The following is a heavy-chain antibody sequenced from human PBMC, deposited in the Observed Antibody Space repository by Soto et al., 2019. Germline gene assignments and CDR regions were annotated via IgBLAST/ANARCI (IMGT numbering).Heavy chain of an antibody. D-gene: IGHD2-21*02. CDR3: ARGEQHIVVVTANYYYGMDV. V-gene: IGHV1-69*12. CDR1: GGTFSSNA. Sequence: QVQLVQSGAEVKKPGSSVKVSCKASGGTFSSNAISWVRQAPGQGLEWMGGIIPIFGTANYAQKFQGRVTITADESTSTAYMELSSLRSEDTAVYYCARGEQHIVVVTANYYYGMDVWGQGTTVTVSS. J-gene: IGHJ6*02. CDR2: IIPIFGTA.